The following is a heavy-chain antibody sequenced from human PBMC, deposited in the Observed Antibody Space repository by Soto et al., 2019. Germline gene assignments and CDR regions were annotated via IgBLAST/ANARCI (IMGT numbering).Heavy chain of an antibody. CDR3: ARDGAGYYGSGSYYSFSYYGMDV. CDR2: IKQDGSEK. Sequence: PVGSLRLSCAASGFTFSSYWMSWVRQAPGKGLEWVANIKQDGSEKYYVDSVKGRFTISRDNAKNSLYLQMNSLRAEDTAVYYCARDGAGYYGSGSYYSFSYYGMDVWGQGTTVTVSS. CDR1: GFTFSSYW. D-gene: IGHD3-10*01. J-gene: IGHJ6*02. V-gene: IGHV3-7*01.